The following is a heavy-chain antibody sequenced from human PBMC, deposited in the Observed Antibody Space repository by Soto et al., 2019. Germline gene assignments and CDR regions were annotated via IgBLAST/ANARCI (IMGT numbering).Heavy chain of an antibody. CDR3: ARTSRFDC. V-gene: IGHV4-34*01. J-gene: IGHJ4*02. CDR2: INHSGST. CDR1: CGSFSGYY. Sequence: QVQLQQWGAGLLKPSETLSLTCAVYCGSFSGYYWSWIRQPPGKGLEWIGEINHSGSTNYNPSLKSRVNMSVDTSKNQFALKLSSVTAADTAVDYCARTSRFDCWGQGTLVTVSS. D-gene: IGHD6-6*01.